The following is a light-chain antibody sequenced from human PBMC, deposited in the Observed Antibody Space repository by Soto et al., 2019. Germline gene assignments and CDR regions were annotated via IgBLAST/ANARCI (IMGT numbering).Light chain of an antibody. CDR2: EDD. V-gene: IGLV6-57*04. J-gene: IGLJ2*01. CDR3: QSSEIGNGLVVV. Sequence: NFLLTQPHSVSESPGKTVTISCTRSSGNVAANYVQWYQQRPGSAPTTVIYEDDQRPSGIPARFSASIDKSSNSASLSISGLEREDEADYYCQSSEIGNGLVVVFGGGTKLTVL. CDR1: SGNVAANY.